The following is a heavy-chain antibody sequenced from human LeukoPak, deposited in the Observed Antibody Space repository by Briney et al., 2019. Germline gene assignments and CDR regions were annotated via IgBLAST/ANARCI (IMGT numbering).Heavy chain of an antibody. V-gene: IGHV3-33*01. Sequence: GGSLRLSCAASGFTFSSYGMHWVRQAPGKGLEWVAVIWYDGSNKYYADSVKGRFTISRDNSKNTLYLQMNSLRAEDTAVYYCARSLASYSGSYQSDYWGQGTLVTVSS. D-gene: IGHD1-26*01. CDR3: ARSLASYSGSYQSDY. CDR2: IWYDGSNK. J-gene: IGHJ4*02. CDR1: GFTFSSYG.